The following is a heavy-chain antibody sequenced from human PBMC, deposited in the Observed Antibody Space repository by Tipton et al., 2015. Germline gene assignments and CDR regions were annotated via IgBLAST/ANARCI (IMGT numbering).Heavy chain of an antibody. CDR2: IYSGGST. J-gene: IGHJ4*02. V-gene: IGHV3-53*01. Sequence: SLRLSCAASGFTVSSNYMSWVRQAPGKGLEWVSVIYSGGSTYYADSVKGRFTISRDNSKNTLHLQLNSLRAEDTAVYYCAKDGGSSYGHPRIDDYWGQGTQVAVSS. CDR1: GFTVSSNY. D-gene: IGHD5-18*01. CDR3: AKDGGSSYGHPRIDDY.